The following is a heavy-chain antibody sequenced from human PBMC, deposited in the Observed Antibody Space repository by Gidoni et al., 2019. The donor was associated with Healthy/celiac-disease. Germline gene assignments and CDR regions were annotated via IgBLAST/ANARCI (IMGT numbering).Heavy chain of an antibody. Sequence: EVQLWESGGGWVHTGGSLRLSGSAAGFPFSSYAMHWVRQAPGKGLEYVSAISSNGGSTYSADSVKGRFTISRDNSKNTLYLQMSSLRAEDTAVYYCVKALRPGGSYLGFDPWGQGTLVTVSS. CDR2: ISSNGGST. CDR3: VKALRPGGSYLGFDP. J-gene: IGHJ5*02. CDR1: GFPFSSYA. D-gene: IGHD2-15*01. V-gene: IGHV3-64D*08.